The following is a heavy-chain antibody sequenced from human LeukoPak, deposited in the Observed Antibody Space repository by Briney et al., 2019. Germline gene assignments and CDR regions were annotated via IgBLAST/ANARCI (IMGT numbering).Heavy chain of an antibody. Sequence: SETLSLTCTVSGGSISSSSYYWGWIRQPPGKGLEWIGTIYYSGSTYYNPSLKSRVTISVDTSKNQFSLKLRSVTAADTAMYYCASSLAAAEGYAFDIWGQGTMVTVSS. D-gene: IGHD6-13*01. V-gene: IGHV4-39*07. CDR2: IYYSGST. J-gene: IGHJ3*02. CDR3: ASSLAAAEGYAFDI. CDR1: GGSISSSSYY.